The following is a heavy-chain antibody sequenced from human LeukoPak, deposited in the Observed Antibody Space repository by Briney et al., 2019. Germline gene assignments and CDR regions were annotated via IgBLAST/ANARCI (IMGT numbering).Heavy chain of an antibody. V-gene: IGHV5-51*01. CDR2: IYPGDSDT. J-gene: IGHJ4*02. CDR3: ARRGPVSGWFGD. Sequence: GESLKISCSGSGYNFSNYWIGWVRQTPGKGLEGMGIIYPGDSDTRYSPSFQGQVTVSADKSISTAYSQWGSLKASDTAMYYCARRGPVSGWFGDWGQGTLVTVSS. D-gene: IGHD6-19*01. CDR1: GYNFSNYW.